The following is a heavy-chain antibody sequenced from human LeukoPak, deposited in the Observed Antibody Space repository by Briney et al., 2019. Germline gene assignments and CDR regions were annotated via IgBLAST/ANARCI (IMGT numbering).Heavy chain of an antibody. CDR2: INHSGST. V-gene: IGHV4-4*02. CDR1: GGSISSSNW. J-gene: IGHJ6*02. CDR3: ARGIHREIEKQWFGELLSYYYYGMDV. Sequence: SGTLSLTCAVSGGSISSSNWWSWIRQPPGKGLEWIGEINHSGSTNYNPSLKSRVTISVDTSKNQFSLKLSSVTAADTAVYYCARGIHREIEKQWFGELLSYYYYGMDVWGQGTTVTVSS. D-gene: IGHD3-10*01.